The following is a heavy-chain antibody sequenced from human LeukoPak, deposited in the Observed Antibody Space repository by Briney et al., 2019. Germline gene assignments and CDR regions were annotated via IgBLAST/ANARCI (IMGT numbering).Heavy chain of an antibody. CDR3: ARAIASYGDSAY. D-gene: IGHD5-18*01. J-gene: IGHJ4*02. CDR1: GFKFSSFS. Sequence: GGSLRLSCAASGFKFSSFSMGWVRQAPGKGLEWLSYITSTSSATYYADSLQGRFTISRDNAKNSLYPQINSLRADDTAVYYCARAIASYGDSAYWGQGTLVTVSS. V-gene: IGHV3-48*04. CDR2: ITSTSSAT.